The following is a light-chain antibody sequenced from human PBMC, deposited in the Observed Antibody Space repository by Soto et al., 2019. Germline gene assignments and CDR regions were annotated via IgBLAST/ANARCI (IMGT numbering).Light chain of an antibody. CDR3: QKHDGVPL. CDR2: DAS. Sequence: DLPLTQSPSSLSASVGDRVTITCQASQDISNHLNWYQQKPGKAPNLLIYDASDLETGVLSRFSGGGSGTFFSFTINSLQPEDIATYYCQKHDGVPLFGPGTKVEIK. CDR1: QDISNH. V-gene: IGKV1-33*01. J-gene: IGKJ3*01.